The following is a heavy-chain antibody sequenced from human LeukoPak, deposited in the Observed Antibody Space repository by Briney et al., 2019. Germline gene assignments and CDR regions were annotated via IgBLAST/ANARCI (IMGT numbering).Heavy chain of an antibody. CDR1: GYTFTGYY. Sequence: GASVKVSCKASGYTFTGYYMHWVRQAPGQGLEWMGRIIPILGIANYAQKFQGRVTITADKSTSTAYMELSSLRSEDTAVYYCARVAYCSGGSCQYYFDYWGQGTLVTVSS. J-gene: IGHJ4*02. CDR2: IIPILGIA. V-gene: IGHV1-69*04. CDR3: ARVAYCSGGSCQYYFDY. D-gene: IGHD2-15*01.